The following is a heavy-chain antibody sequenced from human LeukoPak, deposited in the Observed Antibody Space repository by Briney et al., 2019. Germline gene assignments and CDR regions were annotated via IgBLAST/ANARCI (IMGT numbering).Heavy chain of an antibody. CDR2: IATVAT. CDR3: AIPLARQQLAFRY. J-gene: IGHJ4*02. D-gene: IGHD6-13*01. V-gene: IGHV3-23*01. Sequence: GGSLRLSCAASGFTLSSSAMSWVRQAPGKGLEYVSAIATVATYYADSVKGRFTISRDNSKNTLYLQMNSLRAEDTAVYYCAIPLARQQLAFRYWGQGTLVTVSS. CDR1: GFTLSSSA.